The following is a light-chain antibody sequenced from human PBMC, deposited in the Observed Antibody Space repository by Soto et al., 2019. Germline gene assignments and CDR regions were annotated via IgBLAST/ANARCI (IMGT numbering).Light chain of an antibody. V-gene: IGKV1-5*01. CDR2: DAS. CDR1: QSISSW. Sequence: DIQMTQSPSTLSASVGDIVTITCRASQSISSWLAWYQQKPWKAHKLLIYDASNLESGVPSRFSGSGSGTEFTLTISSLQPDDFATYYCQQYNSYSGTFGQGTKVEIK. CDR3: QQYNSYSGT. J-gene: IGKJ1*01.